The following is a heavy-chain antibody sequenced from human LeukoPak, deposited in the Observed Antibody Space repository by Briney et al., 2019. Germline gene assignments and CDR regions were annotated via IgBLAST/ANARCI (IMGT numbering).Heavy chain of an antibody. D-gene: IGHD3-22*01. J-gene: IGHJ6*02. CDR1: GYTFTSNY. CDR3: ATSYYYYDSSGLPYYYGMDV. Sequence: ASVKVSCKASGYTFTSNYIHWVRQAPGQGLEWMGMIYPRDGSTSYTQKFQGRVTVTRDTSTSTVYMELSSLRSEDTAVYYCATSYYYYDSSGLPYYYGMDVWGQGTTVTVSS. CDR2: IYPRDGST. V-gene: IGHV1-46*01.